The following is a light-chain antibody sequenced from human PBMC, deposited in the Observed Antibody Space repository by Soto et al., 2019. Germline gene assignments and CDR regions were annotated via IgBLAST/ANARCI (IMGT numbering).Light chain of an antibody. V-gene: IGKV1-27*01. Sequence: DIKMTQSPPSLSASVGDRVTITCRASQDIRNFVAWYQQKPGKAPKLLIYAASTLQSGVPSRFSDSGSGTDFTLTINSLQPEDVATYSCQKYSSVPVFGPGTKVEIK. CDR3: QKYSSVPV. CDR2: AAS. J-gene: IGKJ3*01. CDR1: QDIRNF.